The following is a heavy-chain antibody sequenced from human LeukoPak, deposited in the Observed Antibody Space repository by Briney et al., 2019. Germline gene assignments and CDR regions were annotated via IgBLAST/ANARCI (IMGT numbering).Heavy chain of an antibody. CDR1: GGTFSSYA. D-gene: IGHD3-22*01. V-gene: IGHV1-69*13. Sequence: GASVKVSCKASGGTFSSYAISWVRQAPGQGLEWMGGIIPIFGTANYAQKFQGRVTITADESTSTAYMELSSLRSEDTAVYYCAREEMYYYDSSGSHAFDIWGQGTMVTVSS. CDR3: AREEMYYYDSSGSHAFDI. J-gene: IGHJ3*02. CDR2: IIPIFGTA.